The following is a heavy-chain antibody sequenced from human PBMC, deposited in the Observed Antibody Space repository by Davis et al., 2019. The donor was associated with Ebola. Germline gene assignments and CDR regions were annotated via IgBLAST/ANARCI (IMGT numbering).Heavy chain of an antibody. D-gene: IGHD6-13*01. J-gene: IGHJ5*02. V-gene: IGHV1-2*02. CDR2: INPNSGGT. Sequence: ASVKVSCKASGYTFTGYYMHWVRQAPGQGLEWMGWINPNSGGTNYAQKFQSRVTMTRDTSISTAYMELSRLRSDDTAVYYCARIRGSSSWSRNWFDPWGQGTLVTVSS. CDR1: GYTFTGYY. CDR3: ARIRGSSSWSRNWFDP.